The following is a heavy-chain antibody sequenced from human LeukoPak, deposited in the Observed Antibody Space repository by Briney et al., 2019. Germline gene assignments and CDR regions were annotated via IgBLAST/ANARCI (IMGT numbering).Heavy chain of an antibody. CDR1: GYTFTSYG. D-gene: IGHD6-19*01. V-gene: IGHV1-18*01. Sequence: ASVKVSCKASGYTFTSYGIIWVRQASGQGLEWKGWISAYNGNTNYAQKLQGRVTMTTDTSTSTAYMELRSLRSDDTAVYYCARRTGRSGWFQFDYWGQGTLVTVSS. J-gene: IGHJ4*02. CDR2: ISAYNGNT. CDR3: ARRTGRSGWFQFDY.